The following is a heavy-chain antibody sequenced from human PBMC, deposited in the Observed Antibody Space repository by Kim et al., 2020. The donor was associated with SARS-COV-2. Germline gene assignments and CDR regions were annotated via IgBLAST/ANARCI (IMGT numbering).Heavy chain of an antibody. CDR3: ASGYYYGSGSHHSYFDY. CDR1: GGSVSSGSYY. V-gene: IGHV4-61*01. Sequence: SETLSLTCTVSGGSVSSGSYYWSWIRQPPGKGLEWIGYIYYSGSTNYNPSLKSRVTISVDTSKNQFSLKLSSVTAADTAVYYCASGYYYGSGSHHSYFDYWGQGTLVTVSS. J-gene: IGHJ4*02. D-gene: IGHD3-10*01. CDR2: IYYSGST.